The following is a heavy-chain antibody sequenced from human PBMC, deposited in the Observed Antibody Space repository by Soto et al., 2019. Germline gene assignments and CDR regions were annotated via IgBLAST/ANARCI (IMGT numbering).Heavy chain of an antibody. D-gene: IGHD4-17*01. Sequence: EVQLVESGGGWVQPGQSLRLSCAVSGFSVSGNFMTWVRQAPGKGLEWVSHLYGSGTPFYADSVKGRFTVSRDIPQNTVFLQMDSLRVEDTAVYYCARFDYGAFDFWGRGTGVTVSS. V-gene: IGHV3-66*01. CDR1: GFSVSGNF. CDR2: LYGSGTP. CDR3: ARFDYGAFDF. J-gene: IGHJ3*01.